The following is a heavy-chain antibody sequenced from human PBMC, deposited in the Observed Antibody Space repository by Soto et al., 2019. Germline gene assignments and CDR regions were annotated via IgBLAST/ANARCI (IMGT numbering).Heavy chain of an antibody. D-gene: IGHD5-18*01. J-gene: IGHJ4*02. V-gene: IGHV4-30-2*01. CDR3: ARAKIQLWSVYYFDY. CDR2: ISHIGSA. Sequence: PSETPFLTCGVSGDSITSGGHAWARIWQPPGKGLEWIGYISHIGSAFYTPSLMSRLRTSLDTSKNQFSLKLSSVTAADTAVYYCARAKIQLWSVYYFDYWGQGTLVTVSS. CDR1: GDSITSGGHA.